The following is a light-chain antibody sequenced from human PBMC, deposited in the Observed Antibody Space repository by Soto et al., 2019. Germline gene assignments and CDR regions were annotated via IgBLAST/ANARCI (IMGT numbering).Light chain of an antibody. J-gene: IGLJ1*01. CDR3: SSYASSSSLV. Sequence: QSALXQPVSVSGSPGQSITISCTGTSSDVGGYNYVSWYQQHPDIAPKLMIYDVTNRPSGVSNRFSGSKSGNTASLTISGLQAEDEADYYCSSYASSSSLVFGTGTKVTVL. V-gene: IGLV2-14*03. CDR2: DVT. CDR1: SSDVGGYNY.